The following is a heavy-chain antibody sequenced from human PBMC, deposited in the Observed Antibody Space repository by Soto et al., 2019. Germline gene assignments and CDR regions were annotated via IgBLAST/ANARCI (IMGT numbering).Heavy chain of an antibody. CDR2: IWYGGTT. V-gene: IGHV3-33*01. Sequence: QEVLVESGGGVVRPGNSLRLSCVTSGIIFEAHAFHWVRQAPGKGLKWVALIWYGGTTYYEDSVQGRFSISRDNSRMTVFLQMNHLRPDDSGVYYCVRVSNNADKRLDVWGQGTTVSVSS. CDR1: GIIFEAHA. J-gene: IGHJ6*02. D-gene: IGHD4-4*01. CDR3: VRVSNNADKRLDV.